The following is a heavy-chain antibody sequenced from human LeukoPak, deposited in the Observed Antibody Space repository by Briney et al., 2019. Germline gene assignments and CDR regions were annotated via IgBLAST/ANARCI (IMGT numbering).Heavy chain of an antibody. D-gene: IGHD5-18*01. CDR3: AKVGYSYASYFDY. J-gene: IGHJ4*02. CDR2: ISYDGSNK. V-gene: IGHV3-30*18. CDR1: GFTFSNSS. Sequence: KSGGSLRLSCAASGFTFSNSSMHWVRQAPGKGLEWVAVISYDGSNKYYADSVKGRFTISRDNSQNTLYLQMNSLRAEDTAVYYCAKVGYSYASYFDYWGQGTLVTVSS.